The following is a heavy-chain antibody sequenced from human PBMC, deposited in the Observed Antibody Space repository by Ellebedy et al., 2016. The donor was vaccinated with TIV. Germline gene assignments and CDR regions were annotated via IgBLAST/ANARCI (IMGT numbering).Heavy chain of an antibody. CDR2: IYPGDSDI. J-gene: IGHJ4*02. CDR3: ARHAGSWFSGGSKAVVY. V-gene: IGHV5-51*01. D-gene: IGHD6-13*01. CDR1: GYSFTDYW. Sequence: GESLKISCKGFGYSFTDYWIGWVRQMPGKGLEWMGIIYPGDSDIRYSPSFRGQVTISADKSISTAYLQWSSLKASDTAMYYCARHAGSWFSGGSKAVVYWGQGTLVTVSS.